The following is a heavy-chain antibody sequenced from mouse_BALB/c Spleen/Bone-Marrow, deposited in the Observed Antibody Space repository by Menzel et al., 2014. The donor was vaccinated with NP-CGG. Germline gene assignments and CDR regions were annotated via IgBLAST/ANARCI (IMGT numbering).Heavy chain of an antibody. CDR3: VRRHSYAWYFDY. CDR2: IHPNSGNT. Sequence: QVHVKQSGSVLVRPGASVKLSCKASGYTFTSSWMHWAKQRPGQGLEWIGEIHPNSGNTNYNEKFKGKATLTVDTSSSIAYVDLSSLTSEDSAVYYCVRRHSYAWYFDYWGQGTTLTVSS. D-gene: IGHD1-1*01. CDR1: GYTFTSSW. V-gene: IGHV1S130*01. J-gene: IGHJ2*01.